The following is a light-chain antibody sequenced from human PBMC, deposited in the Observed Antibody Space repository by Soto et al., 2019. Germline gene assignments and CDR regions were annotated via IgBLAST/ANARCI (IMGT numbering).Light chain of an antibody. CDR2: DVT. Sequence: QSVLTQPRSVSESPGQSVTISCAGTNSDVGTFYFVSWYQQYPDKGPKLIIYDVTERPSGVPDRFSGSKSGNTASLTISGLQAEDEADYYCCSYAGSYTYVFGSGTKVTVL. CDR3: CSYAGSYTYV. V-gene: IGLV2-11*01. J-gene: IGLJ1*01. CDR1: NSDVGTFYF.